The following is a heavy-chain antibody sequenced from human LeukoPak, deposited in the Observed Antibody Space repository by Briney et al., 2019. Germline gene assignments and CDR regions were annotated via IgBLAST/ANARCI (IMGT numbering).Heavy chain of an antibody. CDR2: IYYTGNT. CDR1: GVSISSSNSY. V-gene: IGHV4-39*01. CDR3: ARQTGSGLFILP. J-gene: IGHJ4*02. D-gene: IGHD3/OR15-3a*01. Sequence: PSETLSLTCTVSGVSISSSNSYWGWIRQPPGKGLEWIGSIYYTGNTYYNASLKSQVSMSIDTSKNQFSLKLTSVTAADTSVYYCARQTGSGLFILPGGQGTLVTVSS.